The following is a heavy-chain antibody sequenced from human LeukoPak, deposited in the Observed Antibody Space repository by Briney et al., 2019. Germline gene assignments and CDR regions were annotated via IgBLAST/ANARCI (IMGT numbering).Heavy chain of an antibody. D-gene: IGHD3-22*01. V-gene: IGHV4-61*01. Sequence: SGTLSLTCTVSGDSVSSGSYYLSWIRQPPGKGLDWIAYMSPSGTTNYNPSLKSRVTTSVDTSRTQFSLRLSSVTAADTAVYYCARGQDDRSGTFDYWGQGTPVTVSS. CDR1: GDSVSSGSYY. CDR3: ARGQDDRSGTFDY. CDR2: MSPSGTT. J-gene: IGHJ4*02.